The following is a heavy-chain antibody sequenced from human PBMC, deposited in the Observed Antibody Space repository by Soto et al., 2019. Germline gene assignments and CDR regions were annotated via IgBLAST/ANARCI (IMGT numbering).Heavy chain of an antibody. D-gene: IGHD7-27*01. CDR2: IWYDGSNK. V-gene: IGHV3-33*08. Sequence: GGSLRLSCAASGFTFSSYGMHWVRQAPGKGLEWVAVIWYDGSNKYYADSVKGRFTISRDNSKNTLYLQMNSLRAEDTAVYYCARATPGDGAFDIWGQGTMVTVSS. J-gene: IGHJ3*02. CDR3: ARATPGDGAFDI. CDR1: GFTFSSYG.